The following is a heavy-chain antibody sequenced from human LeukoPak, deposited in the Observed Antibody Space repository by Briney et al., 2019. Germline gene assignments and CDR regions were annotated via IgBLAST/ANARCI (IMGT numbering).Heavy chain of an antibody. V-gene: IGHV4-34*01. J-gene: IGHJ6*02. D-gene: IGHD6-13*01. CDR3: ARGRIAAAGKRYYYYGMDV. CDR1: GGSFSGYY. Sequence: SETLSLTCAVYGGSFSGYYWSWIRQRPGKGLEGIGEINHSGSTNYNLSLKSRVTISVDTSRNQFSLKLSSVTAADTAVYYCARGRIAAAGKRYYYYGMDVWGQGTTVTVSS. CDR2: INHSGST.